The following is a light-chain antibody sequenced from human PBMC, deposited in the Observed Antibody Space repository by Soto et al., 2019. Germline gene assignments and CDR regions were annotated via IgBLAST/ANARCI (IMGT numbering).Light chain of an antibody. V-gene: IGLV2-14*01. CDR1: SSDVGGYNY. Sequence: QSVLTQPASVSGSPGQSITISCTGTSSDVGGYNYVSWYQQHPGKAPKFMIYDVSNRPSGVSNRFSGSKSGNAASLTISGLQAEDEAVYYCSSYTTSNTPQMAFGPGTKGTVL. CDR3: SSYTTSNTPQMA. CDR2: DVS. J-gene: IGLJ1*01.